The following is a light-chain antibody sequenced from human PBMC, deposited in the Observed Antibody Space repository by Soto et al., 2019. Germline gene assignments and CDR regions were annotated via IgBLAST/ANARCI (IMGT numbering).Light chain of an antibody. J-gene: IGLJ1*01. V-gene: IGLV2-14*01. CDR3: SSHTSSSPYV. CDR2: EVS. Sequence: QSVLTQPASVSGSPGQSITISCTGTSSDVGGYNYVSWYQQHPGKAPKLMIYEVSNRPSGVSNRFSGSKSGNTASLTISGPQAEDEADYYCSSHTSSSPYVFGTGTKVTVL. CDR1: SSDVGGYNY.